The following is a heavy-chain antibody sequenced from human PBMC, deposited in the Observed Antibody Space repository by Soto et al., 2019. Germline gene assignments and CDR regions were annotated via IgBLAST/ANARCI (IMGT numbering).Heavy chain of an antibody. CDR2: ISYSGTT. CDR3: AREGYNFGPFDY. D-gene: IGHD5-18*01. J-gene: IGHJ4*02. Sequence: QVQLQESGPGLVKPSETLSLTCTVSGGSLSSYYWSWIRRPPGMGLEWIASISYSGTTNYNSSLKRRVTISKDTSKNQFSLKFNSVTAADTAVYYCAREGYNFGPFDYWGQGALVTVSS. CDR1: GGSLSSYY. V-gene: IGHV4-59*01.